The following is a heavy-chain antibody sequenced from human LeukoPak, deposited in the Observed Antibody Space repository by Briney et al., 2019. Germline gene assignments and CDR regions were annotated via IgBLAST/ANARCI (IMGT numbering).Heavy chain of an antibody. CDR1: GGSISSYY. D-gene: IGHD3-10*02. CDR2: IYTSGST. Sequence: SETLSLTCTVSGGSISSYYWSWIRQPAGKGLEWIGRIYTSGSTNYNPPLKSRVTISVDTSKNQFSLKLSSVTAADTAVYYCARGLFGELLIDYWGQGTLVTVSS. J-gene: IGHJ4*02. V-gene: IGHV4-4*07. CDR3: ARGLFGELLIDY.